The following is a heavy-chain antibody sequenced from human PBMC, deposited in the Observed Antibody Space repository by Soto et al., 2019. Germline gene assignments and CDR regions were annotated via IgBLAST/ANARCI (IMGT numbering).Heavy chain of an antibody. D-gene: IGHD2-15*01. V-gene: IGHV1-18*01. CDR2: ISAYNGNT. Sequence: QVQLVQSGAEVKKPGASVKVSCKASGYTFTSYGISWVRQAPGQGLEWMGWISAYNGNTNYAQKLQGRVTMTTDTATSRAYVELRRLRCDATAVYYCARDSATGVRHFDLWGRGTLVTVSS. J-gene: IGHJ2*01. CDR3: ARDSATGVRHFDL. CDR1: GYTFTSYG.